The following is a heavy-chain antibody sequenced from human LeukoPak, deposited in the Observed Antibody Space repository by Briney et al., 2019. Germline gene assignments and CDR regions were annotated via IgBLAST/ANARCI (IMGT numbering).Heavy chain of an antibody. V-gene: IGHV3-21*01. CDR1: GFTFSSYT. J-gene: IGHJ1*01. CDR3: ARDPPSFHH. Sequence: GGSLRLSCVASGFTFSSYTMNWVRQAAGKGLEWVSSISTGSSYIYYADSVKGRFTISRDNAKNSLFLQMNSLRAEDTALYYCARDPPSFHHWGQGTLVTVSS. CDR2: ISTGSSYI.